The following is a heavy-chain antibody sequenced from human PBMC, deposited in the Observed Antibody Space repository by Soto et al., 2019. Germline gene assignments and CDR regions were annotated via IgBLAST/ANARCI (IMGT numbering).Heavy chain of an antibody. CDR1: GYIFTSYG. V-gene: IGHV1-18*04. J-gene: IGHJ4*02. CDR3: ARHRFNYYDDTVYYYFDY. Sequence: GXSVKVSCKASGYIFTSYGISWVRQAPGQGPEWMGWISGHNGNTNHPQSLQGRVTMTTDTSRNTAYMELRSLRSDDTAVYYCARHRFNYYDDTVYYYFDYWGQGTLVTVSS. CDR2: ISGHNGNT. D-gene: IGHD3-22*01.